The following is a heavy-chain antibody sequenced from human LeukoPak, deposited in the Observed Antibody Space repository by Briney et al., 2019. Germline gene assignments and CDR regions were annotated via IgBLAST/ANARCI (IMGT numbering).Heavy chain of an antibody. J-gene: IGHJ4*02. CDR1: GDTFTGYY. Sequence: ASVKVSCKASGDTFTGYYMHWVRQAPGQGLEWIGWINPNSGGTNYAQKFQGRVTMTRDTSISTAYMELSRLRSDDTAVYYCARGNGYYDSSGYYVYWGQGTLVTVSS. D-gene: IGHD3-22*01. CDR2: INPNSGGT. V-gene: IGHV1-2*02. CDR3: ARGNGYYDSSGYYVY.